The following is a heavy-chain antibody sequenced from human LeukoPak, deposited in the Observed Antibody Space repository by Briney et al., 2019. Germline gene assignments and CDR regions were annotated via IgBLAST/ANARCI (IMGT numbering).Heavy chain of an antibody. V-gene: IGHV1-69*04. J-gene: IGHJ3*02. D-gene: IGHD6-19*01. CDR3: ARVGLWLDAFDI. CDR1: GGTFSSYA. Sequence: SVKVSCKASGGTFSSYAISWVRQAPGQGLEWMGRIIPILGIANYAQKFQGRVTIAADKSTSTAYMGLSSLRSEDTAVYYCARVGLWLDAFDIWGQGTMVTVSS. CDR2: IIPILGIA.